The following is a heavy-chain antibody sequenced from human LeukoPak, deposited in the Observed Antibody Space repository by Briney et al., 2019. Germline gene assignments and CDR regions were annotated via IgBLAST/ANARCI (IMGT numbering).Heavy chain of an antibody. CDR3: ARVTGRAVAVRSIIYFDY. D-gene: IGHD6-19*01. Sequence: KPWETLSLTCAVSGYSISSGYYWGWIRQPPGKGLEWIGSIYHSGSTYYNPSLKSRVTISVDTSKNQFSLKLSSVTAADTAVYYCARVTGRAVAVRSIIYFDYWGQGTLVSLSS. CDR1: GYSISSGYY. CDR2: IYHSGST. J-gene: IGHJ4*02. V-gene: IGHV4-38-2*01.